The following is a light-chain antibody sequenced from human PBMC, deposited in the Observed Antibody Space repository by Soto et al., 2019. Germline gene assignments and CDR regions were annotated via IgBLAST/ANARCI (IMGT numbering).Light chain of an antibody. CDR3: QKYNSAPLT. Sequence: IQMTQSPSTLSASVGDRVTISCRASQDISTFLAWYQHKPGKAPKLLIYDASTLQTGVPSRFRGSGSGTDFTLTISSLQPEDVATYYCQKYNSAPLTFGQGTRLE. CDR2: DAS. V-gene: IGKV1-5*01. CDR1: QDISTF. J-gene: IGKJ5*01.